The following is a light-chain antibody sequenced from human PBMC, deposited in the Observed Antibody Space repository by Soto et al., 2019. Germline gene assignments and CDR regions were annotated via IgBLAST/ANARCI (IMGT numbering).Light chain of an antibody. CDR3: QQTHSLPLS. J-gene: IGKJ3*01. CDR2: ATS. Sequence: IQMTQSPSSVPASVGDSVTMTCRESQGVLGWLAWYQQKQGKVPKLXIYATSSLQSGVPSRFSGSGAGTDCTLRISSLQPEDFETDDCQQTHSLPLSFGPGTKVDIK. V-gene: IGKV1-12*01. CDR1: QGVLGW.